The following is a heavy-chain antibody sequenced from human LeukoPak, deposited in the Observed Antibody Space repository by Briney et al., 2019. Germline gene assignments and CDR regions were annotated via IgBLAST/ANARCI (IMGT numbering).Heavy chain of an antibody. J-gene: IGHJ4*02. V-gene: IGHV1-3*01. Sequence: ASVKVSCKASGYTFTSYAMHWVRQAPGQRLEWMGWINAGNGNTKYSQKFQGRVTITRDTSASTAYVELSSLRSEDTAVYYCARGDYGLLYFDYWGQGTLVTVSS. CDR3: ARGDYGLLYFDY. CDR1: GYTFTSYA. CDR2: INAGNGNT. D-gene: IGHD4/OR15-4a*01.